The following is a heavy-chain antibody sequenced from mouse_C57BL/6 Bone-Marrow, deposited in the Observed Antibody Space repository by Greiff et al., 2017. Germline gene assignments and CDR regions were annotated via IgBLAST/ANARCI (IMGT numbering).Heavy chain of an antibody. CDR3: ARCCWDSAY. V-gene: IGHV1-50*01. CDR1: GYTFTSYW. J-gene: IGHJ3*01. Sequence: QVQLQQPGAELVKPGASVKLSCKASGYTFTSYWMQWVKQRPGQGLEWIGEIDPSDSYTNYNQKFQGKATLTVDTSSSTASMQLSSLTSEDSAVYYCARCCWDSAYWGQGTLVTVSA. CDR2: IDPSDSYT. D-gene: IGHD4-1*01.